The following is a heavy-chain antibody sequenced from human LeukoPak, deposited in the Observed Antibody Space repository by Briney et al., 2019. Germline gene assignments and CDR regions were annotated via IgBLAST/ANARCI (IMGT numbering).Heavy chain of an antibody. CDR3: AKNGDRGAYCTGGTCYPYFYYYMDV. CDR2: ISSTGGTT. V-gene: IGHV3-23*01. D-gene: IGHD2-15*01. CDR1: GITFSSYG. J-gene: IGHJ6*03. Sequence: GGSLRLSCAASGITFSSYGMSWVRQAPGKGLEWVSRISSTGGTTYYADSVKGRFAISRDNSKNTLYLQMNSLRAEDTAIYYCAKNGDRGAYCTGGTCYPYFYYYMDVWGKGTTVTI.